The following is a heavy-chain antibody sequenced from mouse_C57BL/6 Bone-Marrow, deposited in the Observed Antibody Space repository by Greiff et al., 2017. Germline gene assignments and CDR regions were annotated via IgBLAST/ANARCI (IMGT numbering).Heavy chain of an antibody. CDR3: ARSRYGSSYDWYFDV. J-gene: IGHJ1*03. Sequence: QVQLQQPGAELVMPGASVKLSCKASGYTFTSYWMHWVKQRPGQGLEWIGEIDPSDSYTNYNQKFKGKSTLTVDKSSTTAYMQLSSLTSEDSAVYYCARSRYGSSYDWYFDVWGTGTTVTVSS. CDR2: IDPSDSYT. CDR1: GYTFTSYW. V-gene: IGHV1-69*01. D-gene: IGHD1-1*01.